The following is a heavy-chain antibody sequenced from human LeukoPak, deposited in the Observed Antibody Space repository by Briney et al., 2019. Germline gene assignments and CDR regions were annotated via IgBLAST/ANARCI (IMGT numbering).Heavy chain of an antibody. V-gene: IGHV4-34*01. Sequence: SETQSLTCAVYGGSLSGYYWSWIRQPPGKGLELIGEINHSASTNYNPSLKSRVTISVDTSKNQFSLKLSSVTAADTAVYYCARGPPPLSGLLSSTSPFDPWGQGTLVTVSS. CDR1: GGSLSGYY. CDR2: INHSAST. D-gene: IGHD2-2*01. J-gene: IGHJ5*02. CDR3: ARGPPPLSGLLSSTSPFDP.